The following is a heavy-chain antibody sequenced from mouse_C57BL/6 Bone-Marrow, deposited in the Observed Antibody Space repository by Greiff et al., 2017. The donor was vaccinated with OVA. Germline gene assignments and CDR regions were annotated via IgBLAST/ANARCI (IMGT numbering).Heavy chain of an antibody. CDR3: ARGGYGSRFAY. Sequence: EVQRVESGGGLVKPGGSLKLSCAASGFTFSSYAMSWVRQTPEKRLEWVATISDGGSYTYYPDNVKGRFTISRDNAKNNLYLQMSHLKSEDTAMYYCARGGYGSRFAYWGQGTLVTVSA. D-gene: IGHD1-1*01. J-gene: IGHJ3*01. V-gene: IGHV5-4*01. CDR2: ISDGGSYT. CDR1: GFTFSSYA.